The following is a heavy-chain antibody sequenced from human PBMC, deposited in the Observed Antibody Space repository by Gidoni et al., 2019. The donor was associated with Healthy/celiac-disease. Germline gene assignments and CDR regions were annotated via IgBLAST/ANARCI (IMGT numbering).Heavy chain of an antibody. CDR1: GGSISSYY. V-gene: IGHV4-59*01. J-gene: IGHJ6*02. CDR2: IYYSGST. D-gene: IGHD2-8*01. Sequence: QVQLQESGPGLVKPSETLSLTCTVSGGSISSYYWSWIRQPPGKGLEWIGYIYYSGSTNYNPSLKSRVTISVDTSKNQFSLKLSSVTAADTAVYYCAREGCTNGVCFGDYYYGMDVWGQGTTVTVSS. CDR3: AREGCTNGVCFGDYYYGMDV.